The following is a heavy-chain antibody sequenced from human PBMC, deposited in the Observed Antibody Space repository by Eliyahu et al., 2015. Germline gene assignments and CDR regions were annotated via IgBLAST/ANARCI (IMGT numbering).Heavy chain of an antibody. J-gene: IGHJ4*02. D-gene: IGHD7-27*01. CDR2: LHPSGSP. CDR3: ARGEDSAKLGKGNY. V-gene: IGHV4-34*01. Sequence: QVQLQQWGAGVLKPSETLSLTCGVYGGSLSGYYWTWIRQPPGKGLEWIGELHPSGSPYYNPSLASRVTISVDTSKNHVSLELTSVTAADTAVYHCARGEDSAKLGKGNYWGQGTLGTVAS. CDR1: GGSLSGYY.